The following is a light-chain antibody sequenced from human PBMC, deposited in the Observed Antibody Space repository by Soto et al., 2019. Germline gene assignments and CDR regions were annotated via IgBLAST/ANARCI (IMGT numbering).Light chain of an antibody. J-gene: IGLJ1*01. V-gene: IGLV2-14*01. CDR1: SSDAGGYNY. CDR3: SSYTSSSTLDV. Sequence: QSALTQPASVSGSPGQSITISCTGTSSDAGGYNYVSWYQQHPGKAPKLMIYDVSNRPSGVSNRFSGSKSGNTASLTISGLQAEDEADYYCSSYTSSSTLDVFGTGTKVTV. CDR2: DVS.